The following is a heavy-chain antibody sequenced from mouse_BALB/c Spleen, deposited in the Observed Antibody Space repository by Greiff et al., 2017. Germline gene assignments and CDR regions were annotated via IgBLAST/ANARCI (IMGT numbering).Heavy chain of an antibody. CDR3: ARHWGYRYDGDFAY. J-gene: IGHJ3*01. Sequence: EVQVVESGGDLVKPGGSLKLSCAASGFTFSSYGMSWVRQTPDKRLEWVATISSGGSYTYYPDSVKGRFTISRDNAKNTLYLQMSSLKSEDTAMYYCARHWGYRYDGDFAYWGQGTLVTVSA. CDR2: ISSGGSYT. D-gene: IGHD2-14*01. V-gene: IGHV5-6*01. CDR1: GFTFSSYG.